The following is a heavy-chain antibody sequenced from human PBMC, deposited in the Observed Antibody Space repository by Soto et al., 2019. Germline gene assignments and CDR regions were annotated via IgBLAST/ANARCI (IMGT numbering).Heavy chain of an antibody. V-gene: IGHV3-30*18. CDR3: AKDNQYYYDSSGYYRKPRQNWFDP. Sequence: GGSLRLSCAASGFTFSSYGMHWVRQAPGKGLEWVAVISYDGSNKYCADSVKGRFTISRDNSKNTLYLQMNSLRAEDTAVYYCAKDNQYYYDSSGYYRKPRQNWFDPWGQGTLVTVSS. CDR2: ISYDGSNK. D-gene: IGHD3-22*01. J-gene: IGHJ5*02. CDR1: GFTFSSYG.